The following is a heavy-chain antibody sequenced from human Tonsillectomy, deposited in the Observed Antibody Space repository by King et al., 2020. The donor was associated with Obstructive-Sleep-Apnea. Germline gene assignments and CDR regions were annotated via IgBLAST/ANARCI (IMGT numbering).Heavy chain of an antibody. CDR3: VRGGYTYDY. Sequence: VQLVESGGGLVQPGESLRLSCAVAGLTYSNHWMSWVRQAPGKGREWVAKIKEDGSDKYYVDSVKGRFTISRDNAKNSFYLQMNSLRVEDTAMYYCVRGGYTYDYWGQGTLVIVSS. J-gene: IGHJ4*02. CDR2: IKEDGSDK. CDR1: GLTYSNHW. V-gene: IGHV3-7*01. D-gene: IGHD5-18*01.